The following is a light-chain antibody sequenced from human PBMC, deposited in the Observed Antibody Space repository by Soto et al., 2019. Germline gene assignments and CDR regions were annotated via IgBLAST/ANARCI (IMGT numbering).Light chain of an antibody. CDR1: SSDVGGSNY. CDR3: NSYAARNNLDV. J-gene: IGLJ1*01. CDR2: EVS. Sequence: QSVLTQPPSASGSPGQSVTISCTGTSSDVGGSNYVSWYQQHPGKAPKLMIYEVSERPSGVPDRFSGSKSGNTASLTVSGLQAEDAADYYCNSYAARNNLDVSGDGTQGTV. V-gene: IGLV2-8*01.